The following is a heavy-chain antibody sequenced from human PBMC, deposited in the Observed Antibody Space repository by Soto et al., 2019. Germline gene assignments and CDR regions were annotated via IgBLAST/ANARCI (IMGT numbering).Heavy chain of an antibody. J-gene: IGHJ4*02. CDR2: ISGSGGST. CDR3: AKVSQSSGWPPLND. D-gene: IGHD6-19*01. CDR1: GCTFSSYA. Sequence: PGGSLRLSCAASGCTFSSYAMRWVRQAPGKGLEWVSAISGSGGSTYYADSVRGRFTISSDNSKNTLYLQMTSLTAEHTAVYYCAKVSQSSGWPPLNDSGEATLVTVSS. V-gene: IGHV3-23*01.